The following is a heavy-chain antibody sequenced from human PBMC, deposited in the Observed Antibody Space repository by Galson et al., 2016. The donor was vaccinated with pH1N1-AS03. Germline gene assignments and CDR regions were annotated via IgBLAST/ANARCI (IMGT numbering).Heavy chain of an antibody. CDR1: GYTFTTYG. Sequence: SVKVSCKASGYTFTTYGISWVRQAPGQGLECMGWISAYYGDTHFAHKFQERVTLTRDTSTATAYMELRNLRSDDTAVYYCVRESEISGVVFFNYWGQGTLVTVSS. J-gene: IGHJ4*02. CDR2: ISAYYGDT. V-gene: IGHV1-18*01. D-gene: IGHD3-3*01. CDR3: VRESEISGVVFFNY.